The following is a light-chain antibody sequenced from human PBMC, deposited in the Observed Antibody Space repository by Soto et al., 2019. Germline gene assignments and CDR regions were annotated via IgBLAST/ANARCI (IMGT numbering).Light chain of an antibody. CDR3: QSFDKYLSAVV. J-gene: IGLJ7*01. CDR2: EVS. CDR1: SSDVGGYKY. Sequence: QSVLTQPASVSGSPGQSITISCTGTSSDVGGYKYVSWYQQHPDKAPKLIIFEVSNRPSGISSRFSGSKSGTSASLAISGLQAEDEADYYCQSFDKYLSAVVFGGGTQLTVL. V-gene: IGLV2-14*01.